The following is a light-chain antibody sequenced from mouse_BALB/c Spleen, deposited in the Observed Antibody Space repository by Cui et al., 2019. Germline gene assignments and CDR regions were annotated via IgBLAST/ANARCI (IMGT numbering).Light chain of an antibody. V-gene: IGKV10-94*01. CDR3: QQYSKLPYT. CDR1: QGISNY. Sequence: DIQMTQPTSSLSASLGDRVTISCSASQGISNYLNWYQQKPEGTVKLLIYYTSSLHSGVPSRFSGSGSGTDYSLTISNLEPEDIATYYCQQYSKLPYTFGGGTKLEIK. J-gene: IGKJ2*01. CDR2: YTS.